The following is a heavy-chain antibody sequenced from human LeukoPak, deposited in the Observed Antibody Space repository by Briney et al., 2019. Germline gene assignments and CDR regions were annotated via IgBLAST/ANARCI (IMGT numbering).Heavy chain of an antibody. D-gene: IGHD3-22*01. CDR2: INPNSGGT. CDR3: ARGLYYDSSGYEPLDY. CDR1: GYTFTGYY. V-gene: IGHV1-2*02. J-gene: IGHJ4*02. Sequence: GASVKVSCKASGYTFTGYYIHWVRQVPGQGLEWMGSINPNSGGTDYAQKFQGRVTLTRDTSISTAYMELSRLKSDDTAVYYCARGLYYDSSGYEPLDYWGQGTLVTVSS.